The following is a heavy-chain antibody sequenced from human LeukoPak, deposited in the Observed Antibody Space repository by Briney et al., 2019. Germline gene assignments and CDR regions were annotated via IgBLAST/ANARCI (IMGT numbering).Heavy chain of an antibody. D-gene: IGHD5-12*01. CDR1: GGSFSDYS. CDR2: INQSGGT. V-gene: IGHV4-34*01. CDR3: ARRGATISTWHYFDY. Sequence: PSETLSLTCAVYGGSFSDYSWTWIRQPPGKGLEWIGGINQSGGTNHNPSLMSRVIMSVDTSKNQISLKVNSVTAADTAVYYCARRGATISTWHYFDYWGQGTLVTVSS. J-gene: IGHJ4*02.